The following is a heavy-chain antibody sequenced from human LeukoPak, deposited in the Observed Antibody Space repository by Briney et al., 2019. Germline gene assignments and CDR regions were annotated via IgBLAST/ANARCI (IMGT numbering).Heavy chain of an antibody. CDR2: ITPNSGGT. J-gene: IGHJ4*02. V-gene: IGHV1-2*02. Sequence: ASVKVSCKASGYTFTGYYMHWVRQAPGQGLEWMGWITPNSGGTNYAQKFQGRVTMTRDTSISTAYMELSRLRSDDTAVYYCARTWPSSSSGLDYWGQGTLVTVSS. CDR3: ARTWPSSSSGLDY. D-gene: IGHD6-6*01. CDR1: GYTFTGYY.